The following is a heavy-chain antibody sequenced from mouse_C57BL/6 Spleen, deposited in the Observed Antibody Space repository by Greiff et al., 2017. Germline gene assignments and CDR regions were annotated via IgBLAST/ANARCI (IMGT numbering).Heavy chain of an antibody. CDR2: IHPKSGST. D-gene: IGHD1-1*01. Sequence: QVQLKQPGAELVKPGASVKLSCKASGYTFTSYWMHWVKQRPGQGLEWIGMIHPKSGSTNYNEKFKSKATLTVDRSSSTAYMQLSSLTSEYSAVYYWARDDGSSGDYWGQGTTLTVSS. J-gene: IGHJ2*01. CDR1: GYTFTSYW. V-gene: IGHV1-64*01. CDR3: ARDDGSSGDY.